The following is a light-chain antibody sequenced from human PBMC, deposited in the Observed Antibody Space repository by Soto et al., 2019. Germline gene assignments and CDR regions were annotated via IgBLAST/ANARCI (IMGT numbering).Light chain of an antibody. V-gene: IGKV3-20*01. CDR2: GAS. Sequence: EIALTQSPGTLSLSPGERATLYCRASQSVSSSYLAWYQQKPGQAPRLLIYGASSRATGIPDRFSGSGSGTDFTLTISRLEPEDFAVYYCQQYGSSPRSITFGQGTRLEIK. CDR1: QSVSSSY. CDR3: QQYGSSPRSIT. J-gene: IGKJ5*01.